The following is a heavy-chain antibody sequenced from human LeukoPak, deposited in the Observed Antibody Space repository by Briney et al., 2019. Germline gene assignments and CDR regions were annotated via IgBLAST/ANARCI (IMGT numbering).Heavy chain of an antibody. V-gene: IGHV4-34*01. CDR2: INHSGST. J-gene: IGHJ5*02. CDR3: ARDPTYDFWSGYYDGGWFDP. D-gene: IGHD3-3*01. Sequence: SETLSLTCAVYGGSFSGYYWSWIRQPPGKGLEWIGEINHSGSTNYNPSLKSRVTISVDTSKNQFSLKLSSVTAADTAVYYCARDPTYDFWSGYYDGGWFDPWGQGTLVTVSS. CDR1: GGSFSGYY.